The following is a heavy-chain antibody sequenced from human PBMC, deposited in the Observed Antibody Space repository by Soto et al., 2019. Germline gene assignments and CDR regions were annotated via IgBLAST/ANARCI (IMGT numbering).Heavy chain of an antibody. CDR1: GYTFTGYY. CDR2: INPNSGGT. Sequence: GASVKVSCKASGYTFTGYYMHGVRQAPGQGLEWMGWINPNSGGTNYAQKFQGRVTMTRDTSISTAYMELSRLRSDDTAVYYCARVISTAMVYYFDYWGQGTLVTSPQ. V-gene: IGHV1-2*02. D-gene: IGHD5-18*01. J-gene: IGHJ4*02. CDR3: ARVISTAMVYYFDY.